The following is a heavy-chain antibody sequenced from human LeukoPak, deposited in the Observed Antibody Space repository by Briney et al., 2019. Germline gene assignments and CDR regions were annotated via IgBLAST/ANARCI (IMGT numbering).Heavy chain of an antibody. J-gene: IGHJ5*02. CDR1: GFTVSSNY. D-gene: IGHD5-12*01. Sequence: PGGSLRLSCAASGFTVSSNYMSWVRQAPGKGLEWVSVIYSGGSTYYADSVKGRFTISRDNSKNTLYLQMNSLRAEDTAVYYCARALGGVATIPGGSRAYVNWFDPWGQGTLVTVSS. CDR2: IYSGGST. V-gene: IGHV3-66*01. CDR3: ARALGGVATIPGGSRAYVNWFDP.